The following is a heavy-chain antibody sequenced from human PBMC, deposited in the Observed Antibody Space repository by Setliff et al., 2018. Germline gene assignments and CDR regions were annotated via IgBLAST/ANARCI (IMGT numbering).Heavy chain of an antibody. CDR3: GRRGDSSSRLAY. D-gene: IGHD6-13*01. J-gene: IGHJ4*02. CDR1: GFSFSDYN. Sequence: GGSLRLSCAASGFSFSDYNIHWVRQAPGKGLERVAFIRYDGSNEYYADSVKGRFTISRDNSKNTQFLEMNVLRPEDTAVYFCGRRGDSSSRLAYWGQGTLV. CDR2: IRYDGSNE. V-gene: IGHV3-30*02.